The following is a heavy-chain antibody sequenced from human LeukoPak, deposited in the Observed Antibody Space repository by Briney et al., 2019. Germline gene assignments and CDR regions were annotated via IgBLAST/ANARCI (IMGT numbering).Heavy chain of an antibody. CDR1: GFTFSSYW. CDR3: ARDQTKWEPLRRRDYYYMDV. CDR2: IKQDGSEK. J-gene: IGHJ6*03. Sequence: GGSLRLSCAASGFTFSSYWVSWVRQAPGKGLEWVANIKQDGSEKNYVDSVKGRFTISRDSAKNSLYLQMNSLRAEDTAVYYCARDQTKWEPLRRRDYYYMDVWGKGTTVTVSS. D-gene: IGHD1-26*01. V-gene: IGHV3-7*01.